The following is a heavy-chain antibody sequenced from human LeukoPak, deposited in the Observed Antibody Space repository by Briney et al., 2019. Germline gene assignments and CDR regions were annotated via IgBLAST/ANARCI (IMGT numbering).Heavy chain of an antibody. Sequence: SVKVSCKASGGTFSSYAISWVRQAPGQGLEWMGGIIPIFGTANYAQKFQGRVTITADESASTAYMELSSLRSEDTAVYYCAREGACSSTSCYADYWGQGTLVTVSS. CDR1: GGTFSSYA. CDR3: AREGACSSTSCYADY. J-gene: IGHJ4*02. D-gene: IGHD2-2*01. CDR2: IIPIFGTA. V-gene: IGHV1-69*01.